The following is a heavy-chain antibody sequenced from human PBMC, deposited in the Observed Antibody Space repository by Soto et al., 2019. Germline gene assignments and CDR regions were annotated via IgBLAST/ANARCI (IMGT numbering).Heavy chain of an antibody. CDR1: GFTFDDYA. J-gene: IGHJ3*02. V-gene: IGHV3-9*01. D-gene: IGHD6-13*01. CDR2: ISWNSGSI. Sequence: GGSLRLSCAASGFTFDDYAMHWVRQAPGKGLEWVSGISWNSGSIGYADSVKGRFTISRDNAKNSLYLQMNSLRAEDTALYYCAKVRQQLVQTDAFDIWGQGTMVTVSS. CDR3: AKVRQQLVQTDAFDI.